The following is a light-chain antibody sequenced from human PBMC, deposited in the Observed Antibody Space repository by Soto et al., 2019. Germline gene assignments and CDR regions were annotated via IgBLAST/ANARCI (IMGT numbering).Light chain of an antibody. J-gene: IGKJ4*01. CDR2: GAS. Sequence: EIVMTQSPGTLSVSPGERATLSCRASQSVSSNLAWYQQKPGQAPRILIYGASTRSTGIPARFSGSGSGTEFSLPISSLQSEDFAVYYCQQYNNWPPLTFGGGTKVEIK. CDR3: QQYNNWPPLT. CDR1: QSVSSN. V-gene: IGKV3-15*01.